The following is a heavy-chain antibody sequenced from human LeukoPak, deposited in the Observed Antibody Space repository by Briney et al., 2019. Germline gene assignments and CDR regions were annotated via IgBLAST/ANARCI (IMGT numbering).Heavy chain of an antibody. CDR1: GITFSSYD. CDR3: ARDAGPVDTAMVGWGTYYYGMDV. Sequence: GGSLRLSCAASGITFSSYDMHWVRQATGKGLERVSAIGTAGDTYYPGSVKGRFTISRENAKNSLYFQMNSLRAGDTAVYYCARDAGPVDTAMVGWGTYYYGMDVWGQGTTVTVSS. J-gene: IGHJ6*02. CDR2: IGTAGDT. D-gene: IGHD5-18*01. V-gene: IGHV3-13*01.